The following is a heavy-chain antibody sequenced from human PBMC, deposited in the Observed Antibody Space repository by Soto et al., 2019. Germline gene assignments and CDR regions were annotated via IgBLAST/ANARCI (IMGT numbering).Heavy chain of an antibody. V-gene: IGHV4-4*07. CDR1: GGSISSYY. CDR3: ARQYYDVWSGYYTGWFDP. J-gene: IGHJ5*02. Sequence: SETLSLTCTVSGGSISSYYWSWIRQPAGKGLEWIGRIYTSGSTNYNPSLKSRVTMSVDTSKNQFSLKLSSVTAADTAVYYCARQYYDVWSGYYTGWFDPWGQGTLVTVSS. CDR2: IYTSGST. D-gene: IGHD3-3*01.